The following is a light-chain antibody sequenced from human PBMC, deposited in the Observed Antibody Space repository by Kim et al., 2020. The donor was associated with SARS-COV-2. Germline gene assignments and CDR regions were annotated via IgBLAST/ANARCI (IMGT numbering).Light chain of an antibody. Sequence: GKTVTISRTRSSGSVASNYGQWYQQRPGSSPTTVIYEDNQRPSGVPDRFSGSIDSSSNTASLTISGLKTEDEADYYCQSYDSSNVVFGGGTQLTVL. CDR1: SGSVASNY. CDR3: QSYDSSNVV. CDR2: EDN. V-gene: IGLV6-57*01. J-gene: IGLJ2*01.